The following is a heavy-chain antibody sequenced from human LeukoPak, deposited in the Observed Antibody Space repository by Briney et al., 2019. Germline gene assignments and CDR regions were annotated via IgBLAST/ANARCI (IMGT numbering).Heavy chain of an antibody. Sequence: PGGSLRLSCAASGFTISSYSMNWIRQAPGKGLEWVSYISSSSSTIYYADSVKGRFTISRDNAKNSLYLQMNSLRAEDTAVYYCARDATIFGVVITDYWGQGTLVTVSS. V-gene: IGHV3-48*01. CDR3: ARDATIFGVVITDY. D-gene: IGHD3-3*01. CDR1: GFTISSYS. CDR2: ISSSSSTI. J-gene: IGHJ4*02.